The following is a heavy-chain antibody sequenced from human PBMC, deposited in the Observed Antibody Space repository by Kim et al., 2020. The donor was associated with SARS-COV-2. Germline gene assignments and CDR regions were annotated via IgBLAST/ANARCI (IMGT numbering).Heavy chain of an antibody. V-gene: IGHV4-34*01. D-gene: IGHD1-1*01. CDR3: ASRPRKQLEARY. J-gene: IGHJ4*02. Sequence: SETLSLTCAVYGGSFSGYYWSWIRQPPGKGLEWIGEINHSGSTNYNPSLKSRVTISVDTSKNQFSLKLSSVTAADTAVYYCASRPRKQLEARYWGQGTLVTVSS. CDR2: INHSGST. CDR1: GGSFSGYY.